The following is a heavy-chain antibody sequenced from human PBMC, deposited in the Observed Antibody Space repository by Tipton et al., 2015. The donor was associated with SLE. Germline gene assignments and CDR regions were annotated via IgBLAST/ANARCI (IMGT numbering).Heavy chain of an antibody. J-gene: IGHJ6*03. CDR1: GDSITRSSFY. Sequence: TLSLTCTVSGDSITRSSFYWGWIRQHPGKGLEWIGSIYTSGSTNYNPSLKSRVTISVDTSKNQFSLKLSSVTAADTAVYYCARVLGVVKSYYMDVWAKGPRSPSP. CDR2: IYTSGST. V-gene: IGHV4-39*07. CDR3: ARVLGVVKSYYMDV. D-gene: IGHD3-3*01.